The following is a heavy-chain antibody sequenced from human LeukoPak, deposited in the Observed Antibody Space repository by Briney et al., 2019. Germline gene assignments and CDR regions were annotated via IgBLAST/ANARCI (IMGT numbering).Heavy chain of an antibody. D-gene: IGHD5-24*01. CDR1: GFTSSSYG. CDR3: AKEVLDGYSLNP. J-gene: IGHJ5*02. CDR2: IRYDGSNK. Sequence: GGSLRLSCIASGFTSSSYGMHWVRQAPGKGLEWVTFIRYDGSNKYYADSVKGRFTISRDNSKNTLYLQMNSLRAEDTAVYYCAKEVLDGYSLNPWGQGTLVTVSS. V-gene: IGHV3-30*02.